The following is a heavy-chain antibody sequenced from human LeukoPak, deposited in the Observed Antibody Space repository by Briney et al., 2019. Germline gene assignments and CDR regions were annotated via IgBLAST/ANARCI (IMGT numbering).Heavy chain of an antibody. CDR2: INPSGGST. Sequence: ASVKVSCKASGYTFTSYYMHWVRQAPGQGLEWMGIINPSGGSTSYAQKFQGRVTMTRDTSTSTVYMELSSLRSEDTAVYYCARVGEVGYCRGGSCYSWGQGTLVTVSS. CDR1: GYTFTSYY. D-gene: IGHD2-15*01. CDR3: ARVGEVGYCRGGSCYS. J-gene: IGHJ4*02. V-gene: IGHV1-46*01.